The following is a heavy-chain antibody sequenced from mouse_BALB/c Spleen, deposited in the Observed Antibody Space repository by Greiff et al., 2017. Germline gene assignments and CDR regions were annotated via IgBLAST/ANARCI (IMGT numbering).Heavy chain of an antibody. J-gene: IGHJ3*01. CDR3: AAWALSTMIAY. D-gene: IGHD2-4*01. CDR1: GFSLTSYG. V-gene: IGHV2-9*02. CDR2: IWAGGST. Sequence: QVQLKESGPGLVAPSQSLSITCTVSGFSLTSYGVHWVRQPPGKGLEWLGVIWAGGSTNYNSALMSRPSISKDNSKSQVFLKMNSLQTDDTAMYYCAAWALSTMIAYWGQGTLVTVSA.